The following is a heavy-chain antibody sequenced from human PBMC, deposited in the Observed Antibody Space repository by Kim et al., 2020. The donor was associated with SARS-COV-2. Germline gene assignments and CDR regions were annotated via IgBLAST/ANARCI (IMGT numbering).Heavy chain of an antibody. CDR1: GYTFTSYG. CDR3: ARSRGITGTTCAFDI. D-gene: IGHD1-20*01. Sequence: ASVKVSCKASGYTFTSYGISWMRQAPGQGLEWMGWISAYNGNTNYAQKLQGRVTMTTETSTSTAYMELRSLRSDDTAVYYCARSRGITGTTCAFDIWGQGTMVTVSS. CDR2: ISAYNGNT. J-gene: IGHJ3*02. V-gene: IGHV1-18*04.